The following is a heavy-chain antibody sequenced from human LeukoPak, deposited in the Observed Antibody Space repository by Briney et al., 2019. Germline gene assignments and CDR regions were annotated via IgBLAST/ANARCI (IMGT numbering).Heavy chain of an antibody. J-gene: IGHJ3*02. CDR1: GGSISSGGYS. CDR3: ARGGAPLETGPPQDAFDI. Sequence: PSETLSLTCAVSGGSISSGGYSWSWIRQPPGQGLEWIGYIYHSGSTYYNPSLKSRVTISVDRSKNQFSLKLSSVTAADTAVYYCARGGAPLETGPPQDAFDIWGQGTMVTVSS. V-gene: IGHV4-30-2*01. D-gene: IGHD2-21*02. CDR2: IYHSGST.